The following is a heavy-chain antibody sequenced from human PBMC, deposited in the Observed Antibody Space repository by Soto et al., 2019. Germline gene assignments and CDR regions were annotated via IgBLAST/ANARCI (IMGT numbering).Heavy chain of an antibody. J-gene: IGHJ6*03. CDR2: IKQDGSDK. CDR1: GFTFSTYW. V-gene: IGHV3-7*01. Sequence: PGGSLRLSCEASGFTFSTYWMSWVRQAPGKGLEWVATIKQDGSDKYYVETVRGRFTISRDNAESTLYLQMSSLRAEDTANYYCLSGCGRSYFLYYLDVWGKATMFIVSS. CDR3: LSGCGRSYFLYYLDV. D-gene: IGHD2-15*01.